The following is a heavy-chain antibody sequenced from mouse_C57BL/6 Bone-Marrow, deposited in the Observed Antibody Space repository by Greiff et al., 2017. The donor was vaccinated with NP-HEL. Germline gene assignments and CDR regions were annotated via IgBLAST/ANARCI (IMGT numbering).Heavy chain of an antibody. Sequence: EVHLVESGGDLVKPGGSLKLSCAASGFTFSSYGMSWVRQTPDKRLEWVATISSGGSYTYYPDSVKGRFTISRDNAKNTLYLQMSSLKSEDTAMYYCARHADGYDGMDYWGQGTSVTVSS. D-gene: IGHD2-2*01. J-gene: IGHJ4*01. CDR1: GFTFSSYG. V-gene: IGHV5-6*01. CDR3: ARHADGYDGMDY. CDR2: ISSGGSYT.